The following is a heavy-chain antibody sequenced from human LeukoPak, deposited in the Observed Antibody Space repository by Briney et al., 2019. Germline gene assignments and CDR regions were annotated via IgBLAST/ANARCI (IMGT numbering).Heavy chain of an antibody. CDR1: GYTFTGYY. Sequence: ASVKVSCKASGYTFTGYYMHWVRQAPGQGLEWMGWINPNSGGTNYAQKFQGWVTMTRDTSISTAYMELSRLRSDDTAVYYCARRSRAVAGGGYFDYWGQGTLVTVSS. CDR2: INPNSGGT. J-gene: IGHJ4*02. CDR3: ARRSRAVAGGGYFDY. V-gene: IGHV1-2*04. D-gene: IGHD6-19*01.